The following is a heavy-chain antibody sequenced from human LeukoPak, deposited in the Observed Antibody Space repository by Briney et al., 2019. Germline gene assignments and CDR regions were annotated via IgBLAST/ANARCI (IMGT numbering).Heavy chain of an antibody. CDR2: IYYSGST. V-gene: IGHV4-59*01. D-gene: IGHD3-10*01. J-gene: IGHJ3*02. CDR1: GGSISSYY. Sequence: SETLSLTCTVSGGSISSYYWSWIRQPSGKGLEWIGYIYYSGSTNYNPSLKSRVTISVDTSKNQFSLKLSSVTAADTAVYYCARVYGSGGKGDAFDIWGQGTMVTVSS. CDR3: ARVYGSGGKGDAFDI.